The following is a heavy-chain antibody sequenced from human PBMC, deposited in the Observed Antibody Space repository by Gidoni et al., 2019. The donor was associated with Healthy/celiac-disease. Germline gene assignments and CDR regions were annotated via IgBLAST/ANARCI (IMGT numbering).Heavy chain of an antibody. J-gene: IGHJ6*02. CDR2: ISSSSSTI. V-gene: IGHV3-48*04. Sequence: EVQLVASGGGLVQPWGSLRLSCAASGFTFRSYSMNWVRQAPGKGLEWVSYISSSSSTIYYADSVKGRFTISRDNAKNSLYLQMNSLRAEDTAVYYCAPESRMGGMDVWGQGTTVTVSS. D-gene: IGHD2-8*01. CDR3: APESRMGGMDV. CDR1: GFTFRSYS.